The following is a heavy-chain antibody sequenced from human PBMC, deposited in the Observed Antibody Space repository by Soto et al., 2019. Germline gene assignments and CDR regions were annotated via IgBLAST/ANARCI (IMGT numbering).Heavy chain of an antibody. V-gene: IGHV4-61*01. CDR3: ARGRVVVPAAVMFNCLDP. Sequence: SETLSLTCTVSGGSVSSGSYYWSWIRQPPGKGLEWIGYIYHSGSTYYNPSLRSRVTISVDRSRTQFSLKMSSVTAADTAVYYCARGRVVVPAAVMFNCLDPWGQGALVTVSS. D-gene: IGHD2-2*01. CDR2: IYHSGST. J-gene: IGHJ5*02. CDR1: GGSVSSGSYY.